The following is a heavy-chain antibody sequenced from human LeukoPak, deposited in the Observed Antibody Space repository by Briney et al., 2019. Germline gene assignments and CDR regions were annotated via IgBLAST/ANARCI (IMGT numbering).Heavy chain of an antibody. CDR1: GLTFDDSA. Sequence: GGTLRLSCAASGLTFDDSAMHWVRQVPGKGLEWVSGISWNSGIIDYADSVKGRFTISRDNAKNSLYLQMNNLRPDDTAFYYCAKAPPYYSDSSGYFQHWGQGTLVTVSS. J-gene: IGHJ1*01. CDR3: AKAPPYYSDSSGYFQH. D-gene: IGHD3-22*01. CDR2: ISWNSGII. V-gene: IGHV3-9*01.